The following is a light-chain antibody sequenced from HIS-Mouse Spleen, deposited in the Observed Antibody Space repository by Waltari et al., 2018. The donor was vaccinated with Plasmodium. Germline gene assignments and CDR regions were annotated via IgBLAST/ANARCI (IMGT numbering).Light chain of an antibody. Sequence: DIVMTQSPDSLAVSLGERATLNCKSSTSVLYSSNNKNYFAWYQQKPGQPPKLLIYWASTRESGVPDRFSGSGSGTDFTLTISSLQAEDVAVYYCQQYYSTPYTFGQGTKLEIK. CDR1: TSVLYSSNNKNY. CDR2: WAS. CDR3: QQYYSTPYT. J-gene: IGKJ2*01. V-gene: IGKV4-1*01.